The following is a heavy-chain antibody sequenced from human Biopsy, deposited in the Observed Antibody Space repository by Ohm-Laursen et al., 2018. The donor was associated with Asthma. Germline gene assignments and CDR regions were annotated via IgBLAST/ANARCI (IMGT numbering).Heavy chain of an antibody. V-gene: IGHV3-9*01. CDR3: ARDFGAGDSDGDDLTPTHYYGMDV. Sequence: SLRLSCAASGFSLDDYAMYWVRQAPGKGLEWVSVISWNSGHIAYADSVKGRFTISRDTAKNSLYLQMNNLRVEDTAFYYCARDFGAGDSDGDDLTPTHYYGMDVWGQGTTVTVSS. J-gene: IGHJ6*02. CDR1: GFSLDDYA. D-gene: IGHD4-17*01. CDR2: ISWNSGHI.